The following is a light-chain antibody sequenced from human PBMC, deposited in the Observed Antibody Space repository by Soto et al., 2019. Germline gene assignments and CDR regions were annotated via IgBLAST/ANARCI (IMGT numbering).Light chain of an antibody. Sequence: EIVMTQSPATLSVSPGERATLSCRASQSVSRNLAWYQQKPGQPPRLLIYDASTRDTGVPARFGGSGSGTEFTLTISGLQSEDFAVYYCQQYGSTPVTFGQGTKVDIK. J-gene: IGKJ1*01. V-gene: IGKV3-15*01. CDR3: QQYGSTPVT. CDR1: QSVSRN. CDR2: DAS.